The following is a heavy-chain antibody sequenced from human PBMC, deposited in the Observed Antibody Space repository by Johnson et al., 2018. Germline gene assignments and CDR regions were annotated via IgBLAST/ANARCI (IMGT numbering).Heavy chain of an antibody. J-gene: IGHJ6*04. CDR3: ARLGGQLNYYSNMDV. CDR1: GFTFSSYS. CDR2: ISSSSSTL. Sequence: VQLVQSGGGLVQPGGSXRLSCAASGFTFSSYSMNWVRQAPGKGLEWVSYISSSSSTLYYADSVKGRFTISRDNAKNSLYLQMKSLRDDDTAVYYCARLGGQLNYYSNMDVWGKGTTVTVSS. D-gene: IGHD6-6*01. V-gene: IGHV3-48*02.